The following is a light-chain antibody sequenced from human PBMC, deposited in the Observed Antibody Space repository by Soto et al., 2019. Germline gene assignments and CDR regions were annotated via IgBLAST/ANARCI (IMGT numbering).Light chain of an antibody. CDR2: DAS. V-gene: IGKV1-5*01. CDR1: QTISSW. Sequence: DIQITQSPSTLSGSVSDRFTITCRASQTISSWLAWYQQKPGRAPKLLIYDASTLESGVPSRFSGSGSETEFTLTINRLQPDDFATYFCHSRAFGQGTRLEIK. J-gene: IGKJ5*01. CDR3: HSRA.